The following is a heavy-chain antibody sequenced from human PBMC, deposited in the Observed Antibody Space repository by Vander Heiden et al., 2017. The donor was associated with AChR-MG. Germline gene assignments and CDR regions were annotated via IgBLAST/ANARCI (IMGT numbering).Heavy chain of an antibody. J-gene: IGHJ6*02. CDR3: ARGNSWDSNYYYYGMDV. CDR1: GFTFSSGS. Sequence: EVQRVESGGGLVQPGGSLRLSCAASGFTFSSGSMNWVRQAPGKGLEWVSYISSSSSTIYYVDSVKGRFTISRDNAKNSLYLQMNSLRDEDTAVYYCARGNSWDSNYYYYGMDVWGQGTTVTVSS. D-gene: IGHD6-13*01. V-gene: IGHV3-48*02. CDR2: ISSSSSTI.